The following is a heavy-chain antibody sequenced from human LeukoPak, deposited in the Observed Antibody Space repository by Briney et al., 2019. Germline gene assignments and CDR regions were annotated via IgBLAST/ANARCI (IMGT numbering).Heavy chain of an antibody. J-gene: IGHJ4*02. CDR1: GFTFRSSA. CDR3: AREAIKDY. V-gene: IGHV3-30*04. Sequence: PGGSLRLSCAASGFTFRSSAMHWVRQAPGKGLEWVAVTSYDGRNKYYADSAKGRFTIARDDAKNSLYLQMSSLRDEDTAVYYCAREAIKDYWGQGTLVTVSS. CDR2: TSYDGRNK.